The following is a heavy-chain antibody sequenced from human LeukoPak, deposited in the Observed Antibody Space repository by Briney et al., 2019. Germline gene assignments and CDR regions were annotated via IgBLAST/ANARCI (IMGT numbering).Heavy chain of an antibody. CDR2: ISAYNGNT. D-gene: IGHD1-26*01. Sequence: GASVKVSCKASGYTFTSYAMHWVRQAPGQRLEWMGWISAYNGNTNYAQKLQGRVTMTTDTSTSTAYMELRSLRSDDTAVYYCARDRWEHYVDYWGQGTLVTVSS. CDR1: GYTFTSYA. CDR3: ARDRWEHYVDY. V-gene: IGHV1-18*01. J-gene: IGHJ4*02.